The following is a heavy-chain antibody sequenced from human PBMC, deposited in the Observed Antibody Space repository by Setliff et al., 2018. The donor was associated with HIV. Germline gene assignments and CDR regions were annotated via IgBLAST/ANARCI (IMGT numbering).Heavy chain of an antibody. V-gene: IGHV1-3*01. CDR2: INGDNGDT. J-gene: IGHJ6*02. CDR3: ARGGPRGSWLNFYYYGMDV. D-gene: IGHD6-13*01. CDR1: GYNFNGYG. Sequence: ASVKVSCKASGYNFNGYGMHWVRQAPGERVEWMGWINGDNGDTKDSEKFQGRVTITRDTSANIVYMEVSSLRSEDTAIYYCARGGPRGSWLNFYYYGMDVWGQGTTVTVSS.